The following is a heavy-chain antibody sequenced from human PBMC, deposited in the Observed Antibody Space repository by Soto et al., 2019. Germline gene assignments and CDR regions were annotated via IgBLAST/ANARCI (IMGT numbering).Heavy chain of an antibody. CDR1: GFTFSSYS. CDR3: ARDDYDILTGSPYYYYYMDV. Sequence: GGSLRLSCAASGFTFSSYSMNWVRQAPGKGLEWVSYISSSSSTIYYADSVKGRFTISRDNAKNSLYLQMNSLRAEDTAVYYCARDDYDILTGSPYYYYYMDVWGKGTTVTVSS. V-gene: IGHV3-48*01. D-gene: IGHD3-9*01. J-gene: IGHJ6*03. CDR2: ISSSSSTI.